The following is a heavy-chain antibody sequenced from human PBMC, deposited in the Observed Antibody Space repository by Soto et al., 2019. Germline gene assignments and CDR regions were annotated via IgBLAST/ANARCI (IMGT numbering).Heavy chain of an antibody. CDR3: TREPNTSGAKYWSFNYFDS. Sequence: PGGSLRLSCAASGFSFSISPMHWVRQAPVKGPEWVALISYDGTNKFYADSVKGRFTISRDNSKSTLYLQVDSLRPEDAAVYYFTREPNTSGAKYWSFNYFDSWGEGTLVTVSS. CDR1: GFSFSISP. CDR2: ISYDGTNK. V-gene: IGHV3-30-3*01. J-gene: IGHJ4*02. D-gene: IGHD2-8*02.